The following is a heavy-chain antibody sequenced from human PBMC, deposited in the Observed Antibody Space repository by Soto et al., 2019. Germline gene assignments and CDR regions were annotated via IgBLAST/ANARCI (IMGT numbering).Heavy chain of an antibody. CDR1: GFTFTSSA. Sequence: SVKVSCKASGFTFTSSAVQWVRQARGQRLELIGWIVVGSGNTNYAQKFQERVTITRXXXXXXAXMELXXXXSEDTAVYYCAAEGYGMDVWGQGTTVTVSS. J-gene: IGHJ6*02. V-gene: IGHV1-58*01. CDR2: IVVGSGNT. CDR3: AAEGYGMDV.